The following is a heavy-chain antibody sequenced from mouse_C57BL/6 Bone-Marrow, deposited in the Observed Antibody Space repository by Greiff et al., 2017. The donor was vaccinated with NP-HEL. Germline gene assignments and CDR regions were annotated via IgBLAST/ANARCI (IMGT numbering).Heavy chain of an antibody. V-gene: IGHV5-9-1*02. D-gene: IGHD1-1*01. Sequence: EVKLVESGEGLVKPGGSLTLSCAASGFTFSSYAMSWVRQTPEKRLEWVAYISRGGDYIYYADTVKGRFTISRDNARNTLYLQMSSLKSEDTAMYYCTRIDYYGSSPFDYWGQGTTLTVSS. J-gene: IGHJ2*01. CDR1: GFTFSSYA. CDR3: TRIDYYGSSPFDY. CDR2: ISRGGDYI.